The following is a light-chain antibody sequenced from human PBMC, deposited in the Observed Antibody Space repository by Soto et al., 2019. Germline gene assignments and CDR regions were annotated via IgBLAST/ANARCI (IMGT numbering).Light chain of an antibody. CDR2: AAS. J-gene: IGKJ2*01. CDR1: QSISSY. CDR3: QQTYSTPST. Sequence: DIPMTQSPSSLSASIGDRVTITCRASQSISSYLNWYQQKPGKAPKLVIYAASSLQSGVPSRFSGSGSGTDFTLTISSLQPEDFATYYCQQTYSTPSTFGQGTKLEIK. V-gene: IGKV1-39*01.